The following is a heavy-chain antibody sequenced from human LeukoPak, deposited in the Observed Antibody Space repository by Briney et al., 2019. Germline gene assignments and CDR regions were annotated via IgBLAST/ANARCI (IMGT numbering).Heavy chain of an antibody. CDR3: ANHPRPAVTTVY. D-gene: IGHD4-17*01. Sequence: PGGSLRLSCAASGFTFSSYAMSWVRQAPGKGLEWVSAISGSGGSTYYADSVKGRFTISRDNSKNTLYLQMNSMRAEDTDVYYCANHPRPAVTTVYWGREPWSPSPQ. CDR2: ISGSGGST. J-gene: IGHJ4*02. V-gene: IGHV3-23*01. CDR1: GFTFSSYA.